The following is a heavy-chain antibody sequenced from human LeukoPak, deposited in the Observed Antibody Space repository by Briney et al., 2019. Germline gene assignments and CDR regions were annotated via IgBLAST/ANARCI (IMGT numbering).Heavy chain of an antibody. CDR3: AKGLRYFDHYFDY. V-gene: IGHV3-30-3*01. Sequence: GRSLRLSCAASGFTFSSYAMHWVRQAPGKGLEWVAVISYDGSNKYYADSVKGRFTISRDNSKNTLYLQMNSLRAEDTAVYYCAKGLRYFDHYFDYWGQGTLVTVSS. CDR2: ISYDGSNK. J-gene: IGHJ4*02. D-gene: IGHD3-9*01. CDR1: GFTFSSYA.